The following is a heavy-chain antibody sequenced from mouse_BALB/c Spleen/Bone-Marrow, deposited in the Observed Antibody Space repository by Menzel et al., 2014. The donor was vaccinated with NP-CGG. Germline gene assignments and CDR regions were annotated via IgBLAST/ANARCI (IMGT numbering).Heavy chain of an antibody. CDR2: ISDGGSYT. V-gene: IGHV5-4*02. D-gene: IGHD1-2*01. CDR3: ARVVTTATLYWYFDV. CDR1: GFTFSDYY. Sequence: VQLKESGGGLVKPGGSLKLSCAASGFTFSDYYMYWVRQTPEKRLEWVATISDGGSYTYYPDSVKGRFTISRDNAKNNLYLQMSSLKSEDTAMYYCARVVTTATLYWYFDVRGAGTTVTVSS. J-gene: IGHJ1*01.